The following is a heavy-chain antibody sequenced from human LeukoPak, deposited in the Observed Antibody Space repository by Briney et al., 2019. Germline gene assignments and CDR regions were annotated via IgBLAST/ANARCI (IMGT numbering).Heavy chain of an antibody. J-gene: IGHJ4*02. CDR2: IYTSGST. CDR3: ARHSRFGESRNYFDY. CDR1: GGSISSGSYY. Sequence: SETLSLTCTVSGGSISSGSYYWSWIRQPAGKGLEWIGRIYTSGSTNYNPSLKSRVTISVDTSKNQFSLKLSSVTAADTAVYYCARHSRFGESRNYFDYWGQGTLVTVSS. D-gene: IGHD3-10*01. V-gene: IGHV4-61*02.